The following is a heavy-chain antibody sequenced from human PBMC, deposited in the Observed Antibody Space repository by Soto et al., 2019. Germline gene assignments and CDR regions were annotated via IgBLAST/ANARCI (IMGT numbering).Heavy chain of an antibody. D-gene: IGHD3-10*01. CDR2: TNPILSMS. Sequence: QVHLVQSGAELKKPGSSVRVSCKASGDTFNFYTINWVRQAPGLGLEWMGRTNPILSMSNSALKFQGRLSISADKSTSTAYMDLRSLRSDDPAVYYCATSYGSGSPAFDYWGQGALVTVSS. V-gene: IGHV1-69*02. J-gene: IGHJ4*02. CDR3: ATSYGSGSPAFDY. CDR1: GDTFNFYT.